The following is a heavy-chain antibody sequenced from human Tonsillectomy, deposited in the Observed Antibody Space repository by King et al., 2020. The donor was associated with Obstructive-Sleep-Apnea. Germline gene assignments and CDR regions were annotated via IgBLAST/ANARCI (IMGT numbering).Heavy chain of an antibody. V-gene: IGHV4-39*07. CDR3: ATERAGGTNWFDP. J-gene: IGHJ5*02. Sequence: QLQESGPGLVKPSETLSLTCTVSGGSISSSNFYWGWIRQPPGKGLEWIGNIYYGGKTYYNPSLKSRVTISVDTSKNQFSLKLSSVTAADTAVYYCATERAGGTNWFDPWGQGTLVTVSS. CDR1: GGSISSSNFY. CDR2: IYYGGKT. D-gene: IGHD6-13*01.